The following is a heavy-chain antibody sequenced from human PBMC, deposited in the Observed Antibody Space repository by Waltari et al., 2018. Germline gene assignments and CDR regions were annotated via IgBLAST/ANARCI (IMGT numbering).Heavy chain of an antibody. Sequence: QVQLQESGPGLVKPSETLSLTCAVSGYSISSGYYWGWIRQPPGKGLEWIGSIYHSGSTYYNPSLKSRVTISLDTPKNQFSLKLSSVTAADTAVYYCARDRGGGNFDYWGQGTLVTVSS. CDR2: IYHSGST. J-gene: IGHJ4*02. V-gene: IGHV4-38-2*02. CDR1: GYSISSGYY. D-gene: IGHD2-15*01. CDR3: ARDRGGGNFDY.